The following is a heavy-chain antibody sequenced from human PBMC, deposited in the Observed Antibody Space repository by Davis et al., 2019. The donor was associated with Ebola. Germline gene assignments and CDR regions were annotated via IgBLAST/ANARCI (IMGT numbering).Heavy chain of an antibody. J-gene: IGHJ6*02. CDR1: GFTFSDYY. CDR2: ISSSGSTI. D-gene: IGHD3-10*01. V-gene: IGHV3-11*04. CDR3: ARDRMVRGPYYYGMDV. Sequence: GESLKISCAASGFTFSDYYMSWIRQAPGKGLEWVSYISSSGSTIYYADSVKGRFTISRDNAKNSLYLQMNSLRAEDTAVYYCARDRMVRGPYYYGMDVWGQGTTVTVSS.